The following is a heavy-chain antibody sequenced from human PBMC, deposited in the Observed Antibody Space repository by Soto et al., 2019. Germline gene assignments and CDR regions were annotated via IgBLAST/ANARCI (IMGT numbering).Heavy chain of an antibody. Sequence: SETLSLTCTVSGGSVSSGSYYWSWIRQPPGKGLEWIGYIYYSGSTNYNPSLKSRVTISVYTSKNHFSLKLCSVTAADMAAYYGAPHPEVTRSKDYWGQGTLVTVSS. CDR1: GGSVSSGSYY. J-gene: IGHJ4*01. V-gene: IGHV4-61*03. CDR2: IYYSGST. CDR3: APHPEVTRSKDY. D-gene: IGHD4-4*01.